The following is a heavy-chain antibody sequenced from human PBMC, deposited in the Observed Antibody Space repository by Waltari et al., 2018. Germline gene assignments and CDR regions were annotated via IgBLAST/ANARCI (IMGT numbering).Heavy chain of an antibody. J-gene: IGHJ2*01. CDR3: ARWAAVAERYPEYWYFDL. CDR2: IYSGSST. CDR1: GFTVSSNY. V-gene: IGHV3-53*04. Sequence: EVQLVESGGGLVQPGGSLRLSCAASGFTVSSNYMSWVRQAPGKGLEWVSVIYSGSSTYYADSVKGRFTISRHNSKNTLYLQMNSLRAEDTAVYYCARWAAVAERYPEYWYFDLWGRGTLVTVSS. D-gene: IGHD6-19*01.